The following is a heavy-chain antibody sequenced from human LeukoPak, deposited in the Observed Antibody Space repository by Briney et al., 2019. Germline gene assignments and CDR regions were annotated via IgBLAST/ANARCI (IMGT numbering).Heavy chain of an antibody. CDR3: AKDLLPVGASNYYFDY. V-gene: IGHV3-23*01. D-gene: IGHD1-26*01. Sequence: GGSLRLSCAASGFTFSSYAMNWVRQAPGKGLEWVSSLSGSGGATYYADSVKGRFSISRDNSKNTLYLQMNSLRVDDTAVYYCAKDLLPVGASNYYFDYLGQGTLVTVSS. J-gene: IGHJ4*02. CDR2: LSGSGGAT. CDR1: GFTFSSYA.